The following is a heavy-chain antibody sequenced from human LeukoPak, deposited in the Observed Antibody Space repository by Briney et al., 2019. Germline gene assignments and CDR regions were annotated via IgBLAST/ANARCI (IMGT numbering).Heavy chain of an antibody. CDR2: IYYSGST. CDR3: ARLEQWLGIDY. J-gene: IGHJ4*02. Sequence: SETLSLTCTVSGGSISSYYWSWIRQPPGKGLEWIGYIYYSGSTNYNPSLKSRVTISVDTSRNQFSLKLSSVTAADTAVYYCARLEQWLGIDYWGQGTLVTVSS. D-gene: IGHD6-19*01. CDR1: GGSISSYY. V-gene: IGHV4-59*08.